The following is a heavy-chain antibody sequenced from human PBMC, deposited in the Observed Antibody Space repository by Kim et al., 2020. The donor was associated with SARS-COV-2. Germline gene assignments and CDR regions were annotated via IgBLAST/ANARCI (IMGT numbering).Heavy chain of an antibody. CDR1: GFTVSSKY. J-gene: IGHJ6*02. V-gene: IGHV3-53*01. D-gene: IGHD3-10*01. Sequence: GGSLRLSCAASGFTVSSKYMSWVRQAPGKGLEWVSTIYSGGNTYYADSVKGRFTLSRDNSKNTLYLQMNSLRAEDTAVYYCSRGITMVRGLRRQYYGMDVWGQGATVTVSS. CDR2: IYSGGNT. CDR3: SRGITMVRGLRRQYYGMDV.